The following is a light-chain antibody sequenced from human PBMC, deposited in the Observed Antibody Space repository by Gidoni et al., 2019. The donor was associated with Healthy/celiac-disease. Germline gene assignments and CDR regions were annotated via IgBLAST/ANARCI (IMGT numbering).Light chain of an antibody. CDR1: QSISSY. Sequence: IKMTQSPPSLSASVGDRVTITGRASQSISSYLNWYQQKPGKAPKLLIYAASSLQSGVPSRFSGSGSGTDFTLTISSLQPEDFATYYCQQSYSTPWTFGQGTKVEIK. V-gene: IGKV1-39*01. CDR2: AAS. CDR3: QQSYSTPWT. J-gene: IGKJ1*01.